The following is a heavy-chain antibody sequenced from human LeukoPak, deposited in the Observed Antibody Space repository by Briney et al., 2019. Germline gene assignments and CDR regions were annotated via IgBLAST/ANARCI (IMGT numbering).Heavy chain of an antibody. J-gene: IGHJ4*02. CDR3: ASYIAAAGFDY. Sequence: ASMTLCCNSSAYTFTGYYMHWVRQAHAPGLEWMGWINPNSGGTNYAQKFQGRVTMTRDTSISTAYMELSRLRSDDTAVYYCASYIAAAGFDYWGQGTLVTVSS. D-gene: IGHD6-13*01. V-gene: IGHV1-2*02. CDR2: INPNSGGT. CDR1: AYTFTGYY.